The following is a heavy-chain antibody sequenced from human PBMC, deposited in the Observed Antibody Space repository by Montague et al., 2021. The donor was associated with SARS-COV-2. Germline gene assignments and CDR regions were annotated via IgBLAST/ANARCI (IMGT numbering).Heavy chain of an antibody. D-gene: IGHD1-14*01. CDR3: AGTSRGSRYFYGVDV. V-gene: IGHV4-59*01. CDR1: GGSISDYY. J-gene: IGHJ6*02. CDR2: IFRSGAT. Sequence: SETLSLTCTVSGGSISDYYWSWIRQPPGMGLEWIGYIFRSGATNYNPPLKSRVIISLDTSKSQFSLRLSSVTAADTAIYYCAGTSRGSRYFYGVDVWGQGTTVTVSS.